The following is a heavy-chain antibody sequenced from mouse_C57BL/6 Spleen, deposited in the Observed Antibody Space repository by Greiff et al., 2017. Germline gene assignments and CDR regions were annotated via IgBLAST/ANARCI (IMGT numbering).Heavy chain of an antibody. CDR3: ARSAAGGNGYYSSYYFDY. Sequence: QVTLKVCGPGILQSSQTLSLTCSFSGFSLSTSGMGVSWIRQPSGKGLEWLAHIYWDDDKRYNPSLKSRLTISKDTSRNQVFLKITSVDTADTATYYFARSAAGGNGYYSSYYFDYWGQGTTLTVSS. D-gene: IGHD2-3*01. V-gene: IGHV8-12*01. CDR2: IYWDDDK. J-gene: IGHJ2*01. CDR1: GFSLSTSGMG.